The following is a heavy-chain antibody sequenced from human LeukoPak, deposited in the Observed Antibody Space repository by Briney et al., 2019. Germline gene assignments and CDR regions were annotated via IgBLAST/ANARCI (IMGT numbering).Heavy chain of an antibody. CDR1: GFTFSSYG. D-gene: IGHD6-13*01. CDR2: IWYDGSNK. CDR3: ARATYSSTYSSSWYYFDY. V-gene: IGHV3-33*01. J-gene: IGHJ4*02. Sequence: QPGRSLRLSCAASGFTFSSYGMHWVRQAPGKGLEWVAVIWYDGSNKYYADSVKGRFTIPRDNSKNTLYLQMNSLRAEDTAVYYCARATYSSTYSSSWYYFDYWGQGTLVTVSS.